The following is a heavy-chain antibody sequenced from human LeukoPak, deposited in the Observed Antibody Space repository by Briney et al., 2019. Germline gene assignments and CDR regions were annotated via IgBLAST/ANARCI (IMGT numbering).Heavy chain of an antibody. CDR2: IYHSGNT. CDR1: GGSISSYY. J-gene: IGHJ6*03. Sequence: SETLSLTCTVSGGSISSYYWGWIRQPPGKGLEWIGSIYHSGNTYYNPSLKSRVTMSVDTSKNQFSLNLRSVTAADTAVYYCVRADYSSSWSHEYFYMDVWGKGTTVTASS. CDR3: VRADYSSSWSHEYFYMDV. D-gene: IGHD6-13*01. V-gene: IGHV4-38-2*02.